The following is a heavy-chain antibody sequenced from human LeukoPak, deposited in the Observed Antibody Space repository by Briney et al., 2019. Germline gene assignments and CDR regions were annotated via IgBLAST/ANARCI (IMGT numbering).Heavy chain of an antibody. CDR3: ARNVGWYSHDS. J-gene: IGHJ4*02. CDR1: GASISSHY. D-gene: IGHD6-19*01. Sequence: KPSETLSLTCTVSGASISSHYWSWIRQPPGKGLEWIGYIYGSGSTHYDPSLRSRVTISEDTSKNQFSLKLTSVTAADTAVYYCARNVGWYSHDSWGQGTLVTVSS. V-gene: IGHV4-59*08. CDR2: IYGSGST.